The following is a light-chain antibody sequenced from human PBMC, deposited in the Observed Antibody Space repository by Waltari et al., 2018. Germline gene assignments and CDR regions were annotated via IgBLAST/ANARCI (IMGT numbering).Light chain of an antibody. J-gene: IGKJ1*01. V-gene: IGKV3-20*01. CDR1: ENVPAGY. Sequence: IVLTQSPGTLSLSPGERAPLSCRASENVPAGYVAWYQQKPGQSPRLLMYGVSNRATGIPDRFSGSESGTDFTLIVSRLEPEDFAVYYCHQYGSLPWTFGQGTRVDIK. CDR2: GVS. CDR3: HQYGSLPWT.